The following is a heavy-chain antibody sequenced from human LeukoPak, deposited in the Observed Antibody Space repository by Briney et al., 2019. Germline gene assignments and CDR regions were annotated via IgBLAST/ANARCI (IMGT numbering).Heavy chain of an antibody. CDR1: GFTFSSYA. V-gene: IGHV3-64*01. Sequence: GGSLRLSCAASGFTFSSYAMHWVRQAPGKGLEYVSAISSNGGSTYYANSVKGRFTISRDNAKNSLYLQMNSLRAEDTAMYYCARVRGYYYYMDVWGKGTTVTVSS. J-gene: IGHJ6*03. CDR3: ARVRGYYYYMDV. CDR2: ISSNGGST.